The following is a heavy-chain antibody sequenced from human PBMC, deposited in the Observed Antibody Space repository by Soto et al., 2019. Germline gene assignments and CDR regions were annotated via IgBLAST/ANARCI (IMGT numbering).Heavy chain of an antibody. J-gene: IGHJ5*02. CDR2: ISAYNGNT. Sequence: ASVKVSCKASGYTFTSYGISWVRQAPGQGLEWMGWISAYNGNTNYAQKLQGRVTMTTDTSTSTAYMELRSLRSDDTAVYYCATILTDILTGYHPNWFDPWGQGTLVTVS. CDR1: GYTFTSYG. CDR3: ATILTDILTGYHPNWFDP. D-gene: IGHD3-9*01. V-gene: IGHV1-18*01.